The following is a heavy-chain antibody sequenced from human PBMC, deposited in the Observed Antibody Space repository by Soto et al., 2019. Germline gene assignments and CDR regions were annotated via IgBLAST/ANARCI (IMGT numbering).Heavy chain of an antibody. CDR2: MNPNSGNT. Sequence: QVQLVQSGAEVKKPGASVKVSCKASGYTFTSYDINWVRQATGQGLEWMGWMNPNSGNTGYAQKFQGRVTMTRNTSISTAYRELSRLRSEDTAVYYCARGLLGYGAGIYDYYGMDVWGQGTTVTVSS. V-gene: IGHV1-8*01. CDR1: GYTFTSYD. CDR3: ARGLLGYGAGIYDYYGMDV. J-gene: IGHJ6*02. D-gene: IGHD3-10*01.